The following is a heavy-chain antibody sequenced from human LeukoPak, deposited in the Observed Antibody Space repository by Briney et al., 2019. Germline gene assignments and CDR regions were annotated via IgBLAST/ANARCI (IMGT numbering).Heavy chain of an antibody. Sequence: PGGSLRLSCAASGFTFSSYSMNWVRQAPGKGLEWVSSISSSSYIYYADSVKGRFTISRHNSKNTLYVEMNSLRAEDTAVYYCARDGGIQLWDYYFDYWGQGTLVTVSS. CDR3: ARDGGIQLWDYYFDY. CDR1: GFTFSSYS. V-gene: IGHV3-21*01. J-gene: IGHJ4*02. CDR2: ISSSSYI. D-gene: IGHD5-18*01.